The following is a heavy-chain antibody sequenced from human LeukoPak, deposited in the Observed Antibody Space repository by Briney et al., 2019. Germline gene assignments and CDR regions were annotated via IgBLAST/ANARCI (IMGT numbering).Heavy chain of an antibody. D-gene: IGHD3-22*01. V-gene: IGHV5-51*01. CDR2: IYPGDSDT. J-gene: IGHJ3*02. CDR3: ASHYYDSSGYYYVYAFDI. Sequence: GESLKISCKGSGYSFTSYWIGWARQMPGKGLEWMGIIYPGDSDTRYSPSFQGQVTISADKSISTAYLQWSSLKASDTAMYYRASHYYDSSGYYYVYAFDIWGQGTMVTVSS. CDR1: GYSFTSYW.